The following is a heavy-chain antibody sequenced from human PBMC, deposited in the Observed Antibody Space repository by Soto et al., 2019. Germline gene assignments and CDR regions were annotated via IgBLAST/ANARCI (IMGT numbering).Heavy chain of an antibody. CDR3: SSHDYGGDWYFDL. Sequence: EVQLVESGGGLVQPGGSLKLSCAASGFTFSGSAMHWVRQASGKGLEWVGRIRSKANSYATAYAASVKGRFTISRDDSKHTAYLQMNSLKTEDTAMYYCSSHDYGGDWYFDLWGRGTLVTVSS. V-gene: IGHV3-73*02. D-gene: IGHD4-17*01. CDR1: GFTFSGSA. CDR2: IRSKANSYAT. J-gene: IGHJ2*01.